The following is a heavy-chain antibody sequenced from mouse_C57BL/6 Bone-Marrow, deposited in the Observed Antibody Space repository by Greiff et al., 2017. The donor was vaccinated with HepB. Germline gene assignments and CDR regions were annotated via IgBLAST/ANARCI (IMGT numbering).Heavy chain of an antibody. V-gene: IGHV1-81*01. CDR3: ARWGYGSSPYYYAMDY. Sequence: VMLVESGAELARPGASVKLSCKASGYTFTSYGISWVKQRTGQGLEWIGEIYPRSGNTYYNEKFKGKATLTADKSSSTAYMELRSLTSEDSAVYFCARWGYGSSPYYYAMDYWGQGTSVTVSS. J-gene: IGHJ4*01. CDR1: GYTFTSYG. CDR2: IYPRSGNT. D-gene: IGHD1-1*01.